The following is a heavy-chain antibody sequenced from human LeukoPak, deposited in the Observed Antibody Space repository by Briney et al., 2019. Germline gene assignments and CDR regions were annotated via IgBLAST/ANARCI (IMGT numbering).Heavy chain of an antibody. CDR2: ISGSGGYT. D-gene: IGHD4-17*01. V-gene: IGHV3-23*01. CDR1: GFSFSTYA. J-gene: IGHJ3*02. CDR3: ARAHYGDYALGAFDI. Sequence: GGSLRLSCAGSGFSFSTYAMTWVRQAPGMGLESVSAISGSGGYTYYADSVKGRFTISRDNSKNTLYLQMNSLRAEDTAVYYCARAHYGDYALGAFDIWGQGTMVTVSS.